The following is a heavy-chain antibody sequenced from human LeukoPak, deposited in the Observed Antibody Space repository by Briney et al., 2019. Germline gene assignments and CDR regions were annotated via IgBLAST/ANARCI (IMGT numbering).Heavy chain of an antibody. CDR1: GYTFTDYY. D-gene: IGHD3-22*01. Sequence: ASVKVSCKAAGYTFTDYYMHWVRQAPGQGLEWMGWINPNSGGTNYAQKFQGRVTMTRDTSISTAYMELSRLRSDDTAVYYCAMWGLSYYDSSGYYSFDYWGQGTLVTVSS. V-gene: IGHV1-2*02. CDR3: AMWGLSYYDSSGYYSFDY. J-gene: IGHJ4*02. CDR2: INPNSGGT.